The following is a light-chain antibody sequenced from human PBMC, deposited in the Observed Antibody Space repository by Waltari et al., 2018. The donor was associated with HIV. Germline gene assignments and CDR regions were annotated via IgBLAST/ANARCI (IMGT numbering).Light chain of an antibody. V-gene: IGKV3-15*01. CDR1: PGVSSN. Sequence: EIVMTQSPATLSVSPGERATLSCRACPGVSSNLAWYQQKPGQAPRLLIYGASSRATGIPARFSGSGSGTEFTLTISSLQSEDFAVYYCQQYNNWPWTFGQGTKVEI. J-gene: IGKJ1*01. CDR3: QQYNNWPWT. CDR2: GAS.